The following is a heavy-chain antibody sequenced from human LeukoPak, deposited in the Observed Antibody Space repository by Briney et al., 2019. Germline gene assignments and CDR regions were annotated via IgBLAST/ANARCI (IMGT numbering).Heavy chain of an antibody. V-gene: IGHV3-33*08. J-gene: IGHJ6*02. CDR1: GFTFSSYA. D-gene: IGHD2-8*01. Sequence: PGGSLRLSCAASGFTFSSYALHWVRQAPGKGLEWVADIWFDGKNEHFADSVKGRFTISRDNSKNTMYLQINSLRAGDTAVYYCARDRHCANGVCHSPPGMDVWGQGTTVAVSS. CDR2: IWFDGKNE. CDR3: ARDRHCANGVCHSPPGMDV.